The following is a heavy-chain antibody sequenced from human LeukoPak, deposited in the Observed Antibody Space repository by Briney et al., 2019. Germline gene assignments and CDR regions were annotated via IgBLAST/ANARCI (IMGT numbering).Heavy chain of an antibody. CDR3: ARGGEVMWWFDP. CDR1: GGSISTYY. J-gene: IGHJ5*02. CDR2: IYYSGST. Sequence: SETLSLTCTVPGGSISTYYWSWIRQPPGKGLEWIGYIYYSGSTNHNPSLKSRVTISVDTSKNQSSLKLSSVTAADTAVYYCARGGEVMWWFDPWGQGALVTVSS. V-gene: IGHV4-59*01. D-gene: IGHD3-16*01.